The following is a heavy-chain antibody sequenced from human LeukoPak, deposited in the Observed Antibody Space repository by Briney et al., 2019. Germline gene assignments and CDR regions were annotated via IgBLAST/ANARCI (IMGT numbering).Heavy chain of an antibody. CDR3: ARGTFQQCLFVY. Sequence: HVASVKVSCKASGYTFTSYDINWVRQATGQGLEWMGWMNPNSGNTGYAQKFQGRVTMTRNTSISTAYMELSSLRSEDTAVYYCARGTFQQCLFVYWGQGTLVTVSS. D-gene: IGHD1/OR15-1a*01. J-gene: IGHJ4*02. CDR2: MNPNSGNT. CDR1: GYTFTSYD. V-gene: IGHV1-8*01.